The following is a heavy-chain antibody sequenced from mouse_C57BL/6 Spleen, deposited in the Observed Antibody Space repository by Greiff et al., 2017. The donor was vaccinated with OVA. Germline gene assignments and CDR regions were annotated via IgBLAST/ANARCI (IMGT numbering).Heavy chain of an antibody. CDR1: GFTFSSYT. CDR2: ISGGGGNT. CDR3: ARHHYYGSSYFDY. V-gene: IGHV5-9*01. D-gene: IGHD1-1*01. J-gene: IGHJ2*01. Sequence: DVHLVESGGGLVKPGGSLKLSCAASGFTFSSYTMSWVRQTPEKRLEWVATISGGGGNTYYPDSVKGRFTISRDNAKNTLYLQMSSLRSEDTALYYCARHHYYGSSYFDYWGQGTTLTVSS.